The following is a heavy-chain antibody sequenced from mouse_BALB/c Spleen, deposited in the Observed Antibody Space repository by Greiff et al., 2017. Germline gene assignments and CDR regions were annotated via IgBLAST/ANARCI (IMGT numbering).Heavy chain of an antibody. J-gene: IGHJ4*01. V-gene: IGHV1-7*01. D-gene: IGHD2-1*01. CDR1: GYTFTSYW. Sequence: VQLQQSGAELAKPGASVKMSCKASGYTFTSYWMHWVKQRPGQGLEWIGYINPSTGYTEYNQKFKDKATLTADKSSSTAYMQLSSLTSEDSAVYYCARAYGNPYAMDYWGQGTSVTVSS. CDR3: ARAYGNPYAMDY. CDR2: INPSTGYT.